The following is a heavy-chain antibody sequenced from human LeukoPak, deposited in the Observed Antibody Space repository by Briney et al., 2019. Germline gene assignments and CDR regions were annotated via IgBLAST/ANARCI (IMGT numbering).Heavy chain of an antibody. CDR3: ANGAGDY. CDR1: GFTFNIYT. D-gene: IGHD3-16*01. CDR2: INNSGRDT. V-gene: IGHV3-64*04. J-gene: IGHJ4*02. Sequence: GGSLRLSCSASGFTFNIYTMHWVRQAPGKGLEDVSGINNSGRDTWYADSVKGRFTISRGNSKNTLYLQMNSLRAEDTAVYYCANGAGDYWGQGTLVTVPS.